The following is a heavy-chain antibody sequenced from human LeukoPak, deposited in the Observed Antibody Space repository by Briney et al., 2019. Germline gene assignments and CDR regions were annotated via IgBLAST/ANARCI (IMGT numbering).Heavy chain of an antibody. CDR1: GGSISSSSYY. Sequence: KPSETLSLTCTVSGGSISSSSYYWGWIRQPPGKGLEWIGSIYYSGSTYYNPSLKSRVTISVDTSKNQFSLKLSSVTAADTAVYYCARAGSSARSRGYYFDYWGQGTLVTVSS. D-gene: IGHD3-10*01. CDR3: ARAGSSARSRGYYFDY. CDR2: IYYSGST. V-gene: IGHV4-39*07. J-gene: IGHJ4*02.